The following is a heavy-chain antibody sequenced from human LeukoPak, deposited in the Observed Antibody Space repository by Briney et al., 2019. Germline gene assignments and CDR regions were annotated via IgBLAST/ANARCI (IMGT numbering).Heavy chain of an antibody. Sequence: GGSLRLSCAASGFTFSRYGMHWVRQAPGKGLEWVAVISYDGSNKYYADSVKGRFTISRDTSKNTLYLQMNSLRAEDTAVYYCAKDWAYYYDSSGPLKSYFFDYWGQGTLVTVSS. CDR3: AKDWAYYYDSSGPLKSYFFDY. CDR1: GFTFSRYG. J-gene: IGHJ4*02. D-gene: IGHD3-22*01. CDR2: ISYDGSNK. V-gene: IGHV3-30*18.